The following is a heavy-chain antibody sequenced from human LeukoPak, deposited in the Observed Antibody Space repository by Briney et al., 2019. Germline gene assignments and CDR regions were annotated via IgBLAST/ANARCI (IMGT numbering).Heavy chain of an antibody. V-gene: IGHV3-23*01. J-gene: IGHJ4*02. CDR3: AKDGYYYGSGSPVE. D-gene: IGHD3-10*01. CDR2: ISSTGGTT. Sequence: GGSLRLSCAASGFTFSSYGMSWVRQAPGKGLEWVSAISSTGGTTYYADSVKGRFTISRDNSKNTLYLQMNSLRAEDTAVYYCAKDGYYYGSGSPVEWGQGTLVTVSS. CDR1: GFTFSSYG.